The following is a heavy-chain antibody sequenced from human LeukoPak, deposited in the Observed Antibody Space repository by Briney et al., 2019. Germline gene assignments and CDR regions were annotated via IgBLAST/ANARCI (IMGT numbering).Heavy chain of an antibody. CDR2: ISSSSSYI. J-gene: IGHJ4*02. V-gene: IGHV3-21*01. Sequence: PGGSLRLSCAASGFTFNSYSMNWVRQAPGKVLEWVSSISSSSSYIYYADSVKGRFTISRENAKNSLYPQMNSLRAEDTAVYYCARDHTVGQWPTHFDYWGQGTLVTVSS. D-gene: IGHD6-19*01. CDR1: GFTFNSYS. CDR3: ARDHTVGQWPTHFDY.